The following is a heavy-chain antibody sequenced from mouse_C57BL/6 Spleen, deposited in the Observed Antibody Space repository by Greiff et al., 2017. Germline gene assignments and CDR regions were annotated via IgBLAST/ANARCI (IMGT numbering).Heavy chain of an antibody. V-gene: IGHV5-4*01. CDR3: ARDLTADWYFDV. CDR1: GFTFSSYA. D-gene: IGHD4-1*01. CDR2: ISDGGSYT. J-gene: IGHJ1*03. Sequence: EVQLVESGGDLVKPGGSLKLSCAASGFTFSSYAMSWVRQTPEKKLEWVATISDGGSYTYYPDNVKGRFTISRDNAKNNLYLQMSNLKSEDTAMYYCARDLTADWYFDVWGTGTTVTVSS.